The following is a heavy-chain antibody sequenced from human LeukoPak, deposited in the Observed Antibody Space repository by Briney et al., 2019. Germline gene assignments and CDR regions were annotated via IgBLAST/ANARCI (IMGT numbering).Heavy chain of an antibody. V-gene: IGHV3-23*01. CDR2: ISGSGGST. Sequence: GGSLRLSCAASGFTFSSYAMSWVRQAPGKGLEWVSAISGSGGSTYYADSVKGRFTISRDNAKNSLYLQMNSLRAEDTAVYYCARAGDGFDAFDIWGQGTMVTVSS. CDR3: ARAGDGFDAFDI. CDR1: GFTFSSYA. J-gene: IGHJ3*02. D-gene: IGHD5-24*01.